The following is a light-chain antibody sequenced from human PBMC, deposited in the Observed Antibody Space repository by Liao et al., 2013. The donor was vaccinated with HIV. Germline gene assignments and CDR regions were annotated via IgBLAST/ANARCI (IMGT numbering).Light chain of an antibody. Sequence: SYELTQPPSVSVSLGQTARITCSGDALSTQYCYWYQQKPAQAPVLVIFKDSERPSGIPERFSGSSSGTKVTLTISGVLAEDEADYYCQSALGVFGGGTKLTVL. V-gene: IGLV3-25*03. J-gene: IGLJ3*02. CDR1: ALSTQY. CDR3: QSALGV. CDR2: KDS.